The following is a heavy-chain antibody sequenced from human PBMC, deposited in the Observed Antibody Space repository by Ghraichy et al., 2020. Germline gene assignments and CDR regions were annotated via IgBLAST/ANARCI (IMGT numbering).Heavy chain of an antibody. CDR2: ISGSGGST. V-gene: IGHV3-23*01. J-gene: IGHJ4*02. Sequence: LSLTCAASGFTFSSYAMSWVRQAPGKGLEWVSAISGSGGSTYYADSVKGRFTISRDNSKNTLYLQMNSLRAEDTAVNYCAKQGMSYYYFDYWGPGTPVTVCS. D-gene: IGHD1-26*01. CDR1: GFTFSSYA. CDR3: AKQGMSYYYFDY.